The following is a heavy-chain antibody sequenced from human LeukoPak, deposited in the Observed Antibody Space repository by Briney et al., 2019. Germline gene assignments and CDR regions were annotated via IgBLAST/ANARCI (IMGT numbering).Heavy chain of an antibody. V-gene: IGHV4-39*01. CDR2: INYSGSS. J-gene: IGHJ1*01. D-gene: IGHD6-13*01. Sequence: LETLSLTCTVSGDSISGSSYYWGWIRQPPGKGLEWIGNINYSGSSYYKLSLKSRVTISVDTSKNQLSLKLTSVTAADTAVYFCANTVVSSSWYGEYFHHWGQGTLVTVSS. CDR1: GDSISGSSYY. CDR3: ANTVVSSSWYGEYFHH.